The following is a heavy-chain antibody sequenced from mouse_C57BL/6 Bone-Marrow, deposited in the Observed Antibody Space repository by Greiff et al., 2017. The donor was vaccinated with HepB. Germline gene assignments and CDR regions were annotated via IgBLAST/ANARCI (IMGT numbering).Heavy chain of an antibody. V-gene: IGHV14-4*01. D-gene: IGHD1-1*01. CDR3: TTAVITTVVASG. CDR1: GFNIKDDY. Sequence: VQLQQSGAELVRPGASVKLSCTASGFNIKDDYMHWVKQRPEQGLEWIGWIDPENGDTEYASKFQGKATITADTSSNTAYLQLSSLTSEDTAVYYCTTAVITTVVASGWGTGTTVTVSS. CDR2: IDPENGDT. J-gene: IGHJ1*03.